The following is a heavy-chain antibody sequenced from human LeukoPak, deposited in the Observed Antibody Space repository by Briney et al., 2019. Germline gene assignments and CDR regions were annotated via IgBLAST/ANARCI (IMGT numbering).Heavy chain of an antibody. D-gene: IGHD3-9*01. J-gene: IGHJ6*03. CDR3: ARGVVDWLHYYYYYMDV. V-gene: IGHV1-2*02. Sequence: ASVKVSCKASGYTFTGYYMHWVRQAPGQGLEWMGWINPNSGGTNYAQKLQGRVTMTTDTSTSTAYMELRSLRSDDTAVYYCARGVVDWLHYYYYYMDVWGKGTTVTISS. CDR1: GYTFTGYY. CDR2: INPNSGGT.